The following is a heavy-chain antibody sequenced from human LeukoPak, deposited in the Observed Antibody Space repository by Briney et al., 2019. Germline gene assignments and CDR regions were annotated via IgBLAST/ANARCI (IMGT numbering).Heavy chain of an antibody. CDR1: GYRFTTDY. D-gene: IGHD3-22*01. CDR2: IYPDDSET. V-gene: IGHV5-51*01. Sequence: GESLKISCKASGYRFTTDYIGWVRQMPGKGLEWMGIIYPDDSETNYSPSFQGQVSMSVDKSITTAYLQWSSLKASDTAIYYCARQAYGSHFDAFDIWGQGTLVTVSS. J-gene: IGHJ3*02. CDR3: ARQAYGSHFDAFDI.